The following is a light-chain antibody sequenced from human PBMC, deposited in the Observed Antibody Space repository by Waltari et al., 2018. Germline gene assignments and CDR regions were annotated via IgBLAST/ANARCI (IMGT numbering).Light chain of an antibody. V-gene: IGLV3-1*01. Sequence: SHELTQPPSVSVSPGQTASLTCSGDKLADKFVCWYQHKSGQSTVLIIYQNSKRPSGIPERFSGSNSGNTATLTISGTQAMDEADYYCQAWDRSPSFGTGTKVSVL. CDR3: QAWDRSPS. CDR1: KLADKF. CDR2: QNS. J-gene: IGLJ1*01.